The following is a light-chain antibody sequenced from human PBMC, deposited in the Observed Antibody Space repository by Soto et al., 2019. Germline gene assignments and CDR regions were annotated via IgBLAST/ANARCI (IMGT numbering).Light chain of an antibody. Sequence: EIVMTQSPATLSVSPGERSTLSCRSSQSDSSNLAWYQQKPGQAPRLLIYGASTRATGIPARFSGSGSGTEFTLTISILQSEDFAVYYCQQYNNWPHTFGQGTKLEIK. CDR3: QQYNNWPHT. CDR2: GAS. CDR1: QSDSSN. V-gene: IGKV3-15*01. J-gene: IGKJ2*01.